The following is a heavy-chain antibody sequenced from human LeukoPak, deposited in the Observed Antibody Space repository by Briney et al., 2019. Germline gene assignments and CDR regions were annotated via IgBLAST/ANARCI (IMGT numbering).Heavy chain of an antibody. CDR3: ARGGNGWYSYFDS. V-gene: IGHV5-51*01. CDR1: GYSFTSYW. D-gene: IGHD6-19*01. CDR2: IFPGDSDT. Sequence: GESLKISCKGSGYSFTSYWIGWVRQMPGQGLEWVAVIFPGDSDTRFSPSFQGQVTISADKSINTAYLQWSSLKASDSAMYYCARGGNGWYSYFDSWGQGTLVTVPS. J-gene: IGHJ4*02.